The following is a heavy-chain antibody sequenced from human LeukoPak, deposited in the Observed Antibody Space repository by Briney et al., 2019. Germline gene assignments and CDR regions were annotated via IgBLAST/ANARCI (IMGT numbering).Heavy chain of an antibody. CDR3: ARTGTTKPLDY. CDR2: IKQDGSEK. J-gene: IGHJ4*02. Sequence: GGSLGLSCAASGFTFSSYWMSWVRQAPGKGLEWVANIKQDGSEKYYVDSVKGRFTISRDNAKNSLYLQMNSLRAEDTAVYYCARTGTTKPLDYWGQGTLVTVSS. CDR1: GFTFSSYW. D-gene: IGHD1-1*01. V-gene: IGHV3-7*01.